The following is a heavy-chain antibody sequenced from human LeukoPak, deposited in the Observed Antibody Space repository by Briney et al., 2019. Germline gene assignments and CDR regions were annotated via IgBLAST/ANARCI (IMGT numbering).Heavy chain of an antibody. CDR1: GGSISPYC. CDR2: IYDSGST. V-gene: IGHV4-59*01. CDR3: ARGQRRLQDY. J-gene: IGHJ4*02. Sequence: PSETLSLTCTVSGGSISPYCWSWIRQPPGKGLEWIGYIYDSGSTNYNPSLKSRVTISLDTSKSQISLKLSSVTAADTAVYYCARGQRRLQDYWGQGTLVTVSS.